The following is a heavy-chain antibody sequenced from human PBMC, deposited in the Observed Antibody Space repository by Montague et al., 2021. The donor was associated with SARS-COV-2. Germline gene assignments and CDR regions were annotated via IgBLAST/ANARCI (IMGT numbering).Heavy chain of an antibody. CDR3: VGEGPRCEPYADSFDV. V-gene: IGHV4-38-2*02. D-gene: IGHD3-16*01. J-gene: IGHJ3*01. CDR1: GYSISRDHY. Sequence: SETLSLTCTVYGYSISRDHYWVWIRHPPGKGLEYIAGISHRRAPYYSSFLKSRVIILMDTSRNLFSLKVASVTAAATANYYCVGEGPRCEPYADSFDVWGQGTLVTVSS. CDR2: ISHRRAP.